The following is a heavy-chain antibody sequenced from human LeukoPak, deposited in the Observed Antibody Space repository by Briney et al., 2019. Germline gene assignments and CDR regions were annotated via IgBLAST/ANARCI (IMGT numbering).Heavy chain of an antibody. Sequence: ASVTVSCKASGYTFTSYGISWVRQAPGQGLEWMGWISAYNGNTNYAQKLQGRVTMTTDTSTSTAYMELRSLRSDDTAVYYCASAPYDSSGYSPGFDIWGQGTMVTVSS. CDR2: ISAYNGNT. V-gene: IGHV1-18*01. CDR1: GYTFTSYG. J-gene: IGHJ3*02. CDR3: ASAPYDSSGYSPGFDI. D-gene: IGHD3-22*01.